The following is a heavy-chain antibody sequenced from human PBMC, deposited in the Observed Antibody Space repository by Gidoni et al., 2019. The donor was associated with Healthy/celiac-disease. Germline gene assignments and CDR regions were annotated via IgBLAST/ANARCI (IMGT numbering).Heavy chain of an antibody. V-gene: IGHV3-33*01. Sequence: QVQLVESGGGVEQPGRSLRLYCAASGFTFSSYGMHWVRQAPGKGLGWVAVICYDGSNKYYADSVKGRFTIARDNSKNTLYLQMYSLSAEDTAVYYCARDHNLRGRIAAAGFRFYYYYGMDVWGQGTTVTVSS. CDR2: ICYDGSNK. J-gene: IGHJ6*02. CDR3: ARDHNLRGRIAAAGFRFYYYYGMDV. D-gene: IGHD6-13*01. CDR1: GFTFSSYG.